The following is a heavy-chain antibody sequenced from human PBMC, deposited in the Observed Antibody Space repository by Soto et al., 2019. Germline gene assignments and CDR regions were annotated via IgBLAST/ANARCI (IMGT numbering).Heavy chain of an antibody. J-gene: IGHJ5*02. CDR3: ARGYCTTTICDPWFDP. CDR2: IYPSDSDT. CDR1: GYNFAGYW. V-gene: IGHV5-51*01. D-gene: IGHD2-2*01. Sequence: GESLKISCKGSGYNFAGYWIAWVRQMPGKGLELMGIIYPSDSDTRYRPSFQGQVTISADKSITTAYLQWSSLKASDTAMYYCARGYCTTTICDPWFDPWGQGTLVTVYS.